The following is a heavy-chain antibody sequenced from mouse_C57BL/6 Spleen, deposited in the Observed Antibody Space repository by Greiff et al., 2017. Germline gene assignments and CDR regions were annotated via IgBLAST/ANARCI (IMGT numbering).Heavy chain of an antibody. CDR1: GYTFTSYW. J-gene: IGHJ4*01. CDR3: ARGYLTTIVASDAMDY. D-gene: IGHD1-1*01. V-gene: IGHV1-7*01. CDR2: INPSSGYT. Sequence: QVQLQQSGAELAKPGASVKLSCKASGYTFTSYWMHWVKQRPGQGLEWIGYINPSSGYTKYNQKFKDKATLTAVKSSSTACIQLCSLTYEDSAVYYCARGYLTTIVASDAMDYRGQGTSVTVSS.